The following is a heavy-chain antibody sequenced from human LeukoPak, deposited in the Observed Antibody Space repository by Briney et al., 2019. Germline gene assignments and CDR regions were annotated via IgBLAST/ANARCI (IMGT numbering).Heavy chain of an antibody. Sequence: ASVKVSCKASGYTFTSYAMHWVRQAPGQRLEWMGWINAGNGNTKYSQKFQGRVTITRDTSASTAYMELSSLRSEDTAVYYCARGDCSSTSCPADYWGQGTLVTVSS. V-gene: IGHV1-3*01. CDR1: GYTFTSYA. CDR3: ARGDCSSTSCPADY. D-gene: IGHD2-2*01. J-gene: IGHJ4*02. CDR2: INAGNGNT.